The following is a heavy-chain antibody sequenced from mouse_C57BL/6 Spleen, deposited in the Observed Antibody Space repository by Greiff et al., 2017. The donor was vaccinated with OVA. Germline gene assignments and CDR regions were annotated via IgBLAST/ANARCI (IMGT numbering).Heavy chain of an antibody. J-gene: IGHJ4*01. V-gene: IGHV3-6*01. D-gene: IGHD2-10*01. CDR1: GYSITSGYY. Sequence: EVKLQESGPGLVKPSQSLSLTCSVTGYSITSGYYWNWIRQFPGNKLEWMGYISYDGSNNYNPSLKNRISITRDTSKNQFFLKLNSVTTEDTATYYCARDGLLGPMDYWGQGTSVTVSS. CDR2: ISYDGSN. CDR3: ARDGLLGPMDY.